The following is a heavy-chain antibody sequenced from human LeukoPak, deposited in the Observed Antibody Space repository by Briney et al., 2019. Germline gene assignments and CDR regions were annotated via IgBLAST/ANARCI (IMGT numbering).Heavy chain of an antibody. J-gene: IGHJ6*03. Sequence: GGSLRLSCAASGFTFSSYAMNWVRQAPGKGLEWVSVIYSGGSTYYADSVKGRFTISRDNSKNTLYLQMNSLRAEDTAVYYCASGSGSYRTPYYYMDVWGKGTTVTVSS. CDR2: IYSGGST. CDR1: GFTFSSYA. D-gene: IGHD3-10*01. V-gene: IGHV3-53*01. CDR3: ASGSGSYRTPYYYMDV.